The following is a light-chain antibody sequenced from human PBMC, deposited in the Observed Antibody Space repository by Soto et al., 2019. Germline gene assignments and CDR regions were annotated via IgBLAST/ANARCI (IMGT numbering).Light chain of an antibody. J-gene: IGLJ1*01. CDR2: EVK. CDR1: SSDIGDYSF. Sequence: QSALTQPPSASGSPGQSVTVSCTGSSSDIGDYSFVSWYQQHPGKAPKLIIYEVKKRPSGVPDRFSASKSGNTASLTVSGLQAEDEADYYCSSYADNNNFVFGSGTKVTVL. CDR3: SSYADNNNFV. V-gene: IGLV2-8*01.